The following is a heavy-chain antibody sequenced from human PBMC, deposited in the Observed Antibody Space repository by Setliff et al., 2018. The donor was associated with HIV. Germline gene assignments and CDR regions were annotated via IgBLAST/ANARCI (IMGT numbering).Heavy chain of an antibody. CDR2: FKTDGGTT. D-gene: IGHD3-10*01. J-gene: IGHJ4*02. CDR1: GFIFSDHY. V-gene: IGHV3-15*01. Sequence: GGSLRLSCAASGFIFSDHYMDWVRQAPGKGLEWVGRFKTDGGTTNYAAPVKGRFTISRDDSKTTLYLQMNSLKTEDTAMYYCATGGGRYLHEWAYWGQGTLVTVSS. CDR3: ATGGGRYLHEWAY.